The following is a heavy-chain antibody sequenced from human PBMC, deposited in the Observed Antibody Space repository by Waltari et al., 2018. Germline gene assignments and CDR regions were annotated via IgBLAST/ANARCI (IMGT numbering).Heavy chain of an antibody. V-gene: IGHV3-64D*06. CDR1: GFSFSSYG. J-gene: IGHJ6*02. CDR3: ARGEEKTTAVLDV. CDR2: IRDNGRST. D-gene: IGHD4-17*01. Sequence: EVQLVESGGGLVQPGGSLRLSCSASGFSFSSYGMHWVRQTPGKGLEYVAGIRDNGRSTYYANSVKDRFSISRDNSKNTLYIQMSSLRSEDTAIYYCARGEEKTTAVLDVWGQGTTVIVSS.